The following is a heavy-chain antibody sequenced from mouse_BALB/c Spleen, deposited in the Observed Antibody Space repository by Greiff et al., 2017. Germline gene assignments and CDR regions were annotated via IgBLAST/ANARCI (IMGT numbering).Heavy chain of an antibody. J-gene: IGHJ3*01. CDR2: IHYSGST. CDR3: ASPDGYYPAWFAY. D-gene: IGHD2-3*01. Sequence: EVKLMESGPDLVKPSQSLSLTCTVTGYSITSGYSWYWIRQFPGNKLEWMGYIHYSGSTNYNPSLKSRISITRDTSKNQFFLQLNSVTTEDTATYYCASPDGYYPAWFAYWGQGTLVTVSA. CDR1: GYSITSGYS. V-gene: IGHV3-1*02.